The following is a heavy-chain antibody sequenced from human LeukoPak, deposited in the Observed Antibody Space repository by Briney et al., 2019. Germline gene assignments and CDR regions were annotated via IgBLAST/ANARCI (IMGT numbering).Heavy chain of an antibody. CDR1: GGTFSSYA. D-gene: IGHD3-10*01. V-gene: IGHV1-69*13. Sequence: SVKVSCKASGGTFSSYAISWVRQAPGQGLEWMGGIIPIFGTANYAQKFQGRVTITADESTSTAYMELSSLRSEDTAVYYCARAFSVRGVIKAYYYYMDVWGKGTTVTISS. CDR2: IIPIFGTA. CDR3: ARAFSVRGVIKAYYYYMDV. J-gene: IGHJ6*03.